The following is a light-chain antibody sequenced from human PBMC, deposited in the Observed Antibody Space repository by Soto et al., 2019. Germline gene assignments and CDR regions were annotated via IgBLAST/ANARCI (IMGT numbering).Light chain of an antibody. J-gene: IGKJ4*01. CDR2: AAS. CDR3: QQYNNCPLT. V-gene: IGKV3-15*01. Sequence: EIAMTQSPATLSVSPGQRATLSCRASQSVNSNLAWYQQKPGQAPRLLIYAASTRATGIPARFSGSGSGTEFTVTISSLQSEDFAVYYCQQYNNCPLTFGGGTNVEIK. CDR1: QSVNSN.